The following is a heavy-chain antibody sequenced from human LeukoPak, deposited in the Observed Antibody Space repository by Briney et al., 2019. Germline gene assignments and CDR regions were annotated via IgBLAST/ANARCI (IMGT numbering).Heavy chain of an antibody. CDR2: ISSDGSST. V-gene: IGHV3-74*01. Sequence: GGSLRLSCAASGLTFSSHWMHWVRQAPGKGLVWVSYISSDGSSTNYADSVKGRFTISRDNAKNTLYVQMNSLRADDTAVYYCARGRPGNYFDYWGQGTLVTVSS. D-gene: IGHD1-26*01. CDR3: ARGRPGNYFDY. J-gene: IGHJ4*02. CDR1: GLTFSSHW.